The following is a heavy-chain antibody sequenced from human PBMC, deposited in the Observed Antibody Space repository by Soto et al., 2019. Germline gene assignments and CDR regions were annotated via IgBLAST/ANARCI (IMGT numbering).Heavy chain of an antibody. D-gene: IGHD6-25*01. J-gene: IGHJ4*02. CDR2: IWYDGSNK. CDR3: ARDDDAATAIVFDY. Sequence: VQLVESGGGVVQPGRSLRLSCAASGFTFSSYGMHWVRQAPGKGLEWVAVIWYDGSNKYYADSVKGRFTISRDNSKNTLYLQMNSLRAEDTAVYYCARDDDAATAIVFDYWGQGTLVTVSS. V-gene: IGHV3-33*01. CDR1: GFTFSSYG.